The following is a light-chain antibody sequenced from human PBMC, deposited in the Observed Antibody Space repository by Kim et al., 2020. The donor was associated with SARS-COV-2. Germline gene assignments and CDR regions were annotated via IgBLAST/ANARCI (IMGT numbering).Light chain of an antibody. Sequence: EIVFTQSPGTLSLSPGERATLSCRASQSVTSSYLAWYQQKPGQPPRLLIYGASNRATGIPDRFSGSGSGTDFTLTISRLESEDLAVYYFQHYGTSLSLLGP. V-gene: IGKV3-20*01. CDR2: GAS. CDR3: QHYGTSLSL. CDR1: QSVTSSY. J-gene: IGKJ3*01.